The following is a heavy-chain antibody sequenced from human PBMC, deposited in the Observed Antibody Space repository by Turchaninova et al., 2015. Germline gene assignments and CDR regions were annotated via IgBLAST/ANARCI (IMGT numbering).Heavy chain of an antibody. J-gene: IGHJ6*02. V-gene: IGHV3-21*01. CDR2: NSRNSTDI. CDR3: ARPGGDYYAMDV. CDR1: GFTFTKYN. D-gene: IGHD3-16*01. Sequence: EVQLVESGGGLVKPGGSLRLSCAASGFTFTKYNMNWVSQAPGKGLGWVSSNSRNSTDIYYADSVKGRFTISRDNAKNSLYLQMNSLRAADTAVYYCARPGGDYYAMDVWGQGTTVTVSS.